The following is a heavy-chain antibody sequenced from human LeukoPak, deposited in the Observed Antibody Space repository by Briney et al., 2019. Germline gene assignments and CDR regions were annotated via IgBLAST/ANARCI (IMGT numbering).Heavy chain of an antibody. CDR2: IYYSGST. J-gene: IGHJ5*02. CDR3: ARDRGTTVTTLGNWFDP. D-gene: IGHD4-17*01. CDR1: GGSISSYY. V-gene: IGHV4-59*12. Sequence: PSETLSLTCTVSGGSISSYYWSWIRQPPGKGLEWIGYIYYSGSTNYNPSLKSRVTISVDTSKNQFSLKLSSVTAADTAVYYCARDRGTTVTTLGNWFDPWGQGTLVTVSS.